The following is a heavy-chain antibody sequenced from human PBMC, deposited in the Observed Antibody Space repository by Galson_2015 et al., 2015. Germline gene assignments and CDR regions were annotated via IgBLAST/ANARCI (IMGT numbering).Heavy chain of an antibody. D-gene: IGHD6-13*01. CDR2: ISAYNGNT. V-gene: IGHV1-18*01. J-gene: IGHJ5*02. CDR3: AREPPHPLAAAGTGWFDP. Sequence: SVKVSCKASGYTFTSYGISWVRQAPGQGLEWMGWISAYNGNTNYAQKLQGRVTMTTDTSTSTAYMELRSLRSDDTAVYYCAREPPHPLAAAGTGWFDPWGQGTLVTVSS. CDR1: GYTFTSYG.